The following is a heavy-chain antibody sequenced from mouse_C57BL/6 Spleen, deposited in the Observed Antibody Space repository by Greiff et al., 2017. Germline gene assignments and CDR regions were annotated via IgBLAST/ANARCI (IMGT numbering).Heavy chain of an antibody. CDR3: ENGCGTEFAY. J-gene: IGHJ3*01. D-gene: IGHD4-1*01. V-gene: IGHV1-34*01. CDR2: IYPNNGGT. Sequence: EVQLQESGPELVKPGASVKMSCKASGYTFTDYYMHWVKQSPGKSLEWIGYIYPNNGGTCYNQKFKGKATLAVDKSSSTAYMELRSLTSEDSAAYDGENGCGTEFAYWGQGTLVTVSA. CDR1: GYTFTDYY.